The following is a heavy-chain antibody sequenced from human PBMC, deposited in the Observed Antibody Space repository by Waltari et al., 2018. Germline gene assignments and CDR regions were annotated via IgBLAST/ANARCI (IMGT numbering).Heavy chain of an antibody. D-gene: IGHD1-26*01. Sequence: QVQMQESGPGLVRPSETLSLTCAVSGGSISTNSYIWGWLRQPPGKGLEWIASFNYGGNTYYNPSLKSRVTISGDTSKNQFSLNLTSVTAADTAVYYCARGLGAIYWGHGTLVTVSS. CDR1: GGSISTNSYI. V-gene: IGHV4-39*07. CDR3: ARGLGAIY. J-gene: IGHJ4*01. CDR2: FNYGGNT.